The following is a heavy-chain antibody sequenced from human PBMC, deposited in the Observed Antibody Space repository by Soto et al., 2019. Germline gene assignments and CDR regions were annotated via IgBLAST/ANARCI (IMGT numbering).Heavy chain of an antibody. CDR3: ARATSYDILTGSVIDY. CDR2: IIPYNGKA. J-gene: IGHJ4*02. CDR1: GYTFTSYG. Sequence: GASVKVSCKASGYTFTSYGISWVRQAPGQGLEWMGRIIPYNGKANYAQKFQGRVTITTDTSTSTAYMELSSLRSEDTAVYYCARATSYDILTGSVIDYWGQGTLVTVSS. D-gene: IGHD3-9*01. V-gene: IGHV1-18*01.